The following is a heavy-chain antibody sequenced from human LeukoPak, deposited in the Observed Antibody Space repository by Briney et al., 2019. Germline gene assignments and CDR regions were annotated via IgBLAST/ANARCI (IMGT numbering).Heavy chain of an antibody. D-gene: IGHD1-14*01. CDR3: AKRKGRGDAFDI. V-gene: IGHV3-74*01. Sequence: GGSLRLSCAASGFTFSNYWMHWVRQAPGKGLVWVSRINSDGSITTYADSVKGRFTISRDNSKNTLYLQMNSLRAEDTAVYYCAKRKGRGDAFDIWGQGTMVTVSS. CDR1: GFTFSNYW. J-gene: IGHJ3*02. CDR2: INSDGSIT.